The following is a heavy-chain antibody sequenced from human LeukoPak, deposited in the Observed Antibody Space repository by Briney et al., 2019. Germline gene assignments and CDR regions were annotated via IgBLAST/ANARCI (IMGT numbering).Heavy chain of an antibody. J-gene: IGHJ6*02. V-gene: IGHV1-46*01. CDR2: INPSGGST. CDR3: ARFYYGMDV. Sequence: ASVNVSCKASGYTFTNYYMHWVRQAPGQGLEWMGTINPSGGSTSSAQRFQGRVTMTRDTSTSTVYMELNSLRFEDTAEYYCARFYYGMDVWGQGTTVTVSS. CDR1: GYTFTNYY.